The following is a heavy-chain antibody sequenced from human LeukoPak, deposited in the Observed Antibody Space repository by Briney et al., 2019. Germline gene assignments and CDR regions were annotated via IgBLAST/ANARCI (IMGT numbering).Heavy chain of an antibody. D-gene: IGHD3-9*01. CDR3: ARGPTYYDILTGAIPHFDY. J-gene: IGHJ4*02. CDR1: GFTFSSYS. CDR2: ISSSGSTI. V-gene: IGHV3-21*04. Sequence: GGSLRLSCAASGFTFSSYSMNWVRQAPGKGLEWVSSISSSGSTIYYADSVKGRFTISRDNAKNSLYLQMNSLRAEDTAVYYCARGPTYYDILTGAIPHFDYWGQGTLVTVSS.